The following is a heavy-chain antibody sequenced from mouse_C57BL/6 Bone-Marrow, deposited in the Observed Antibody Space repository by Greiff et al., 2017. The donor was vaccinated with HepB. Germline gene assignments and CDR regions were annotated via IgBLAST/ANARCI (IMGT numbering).Heavy chain of an antibody. CDR3: ARPYPGYFDV. V-gene: IGHV1-26*01. CDR1: GYTFTDYY. CDR2: INPNNGGT. Sequence: VQLQQSGPELVKPGASVKISCKASGYTFTDYYMNWVKQSHGKSLEWIGDINPNNGGTSYNQKFKGKATLTVDKSSSTAYMELRSLTSEDSAVYYCARPYPGYFDVWGTGTTVTVSS. J-gene: IGHJ1*03.